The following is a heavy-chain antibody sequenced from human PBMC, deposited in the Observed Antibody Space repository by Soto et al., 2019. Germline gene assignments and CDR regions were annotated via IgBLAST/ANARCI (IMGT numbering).Heavy chain of an antibody. D-gene: IGHD3-3*01. Sequence: TLSLTCTVSGGSISSSSYYWGWIRQPPGKGLEWIGSIYYSGSTYYNPSLKSRVTISVDTSKNQFSLKLSSVTAADTAVYYCARHYFGVVTPFDYWGQGTLVTVSS. CDR2: IYYSGST. J-gene: IGHJ4*02. CDR3: ARHYFGVVTPFDY. CDR1: GGSISSSSYY. V-gene: IGHV4-39*01.